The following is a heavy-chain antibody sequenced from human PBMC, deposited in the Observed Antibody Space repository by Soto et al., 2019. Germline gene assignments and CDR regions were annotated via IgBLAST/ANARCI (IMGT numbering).Heavy chain of an antibody. V-gene: IGHV1-2*02. Sequence: ASVKVSCKASGYTFTGYYMHWVRQAPGQGLEWMGWINPNSGGTNYAQKFQGRVTMTRDTSISTAYMELSRLRSDDTAVYYCARTSEPRIPVDGFDYWGQGTLVTVSS. J-gene: IGHJ4*02. CDR1: GYTFTGYY. CDR3: ARTSEPRIPVDGFDY. CDR2: INPNSGGT. D-gene: IGHD6-19*01.